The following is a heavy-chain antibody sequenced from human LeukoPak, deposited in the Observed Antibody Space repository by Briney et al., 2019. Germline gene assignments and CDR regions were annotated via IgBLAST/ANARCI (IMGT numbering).Heavy chain of an antibody. CDR2: IIPIFGTA. D-gene: IGHD4-17*01. J-gene: IGHJ6*03. Sequence: SVKVSCKASGGTFSSYAISWVRQAPGQGLEWMGGIIPIFGTANYAQKFQGRVTITADESTSTAYMELSSLRSEDTAVYYCARCLNGDVHSYYYYYMDVWGKGTMVTVSS. V-gene: IGHV1-69*01. CDR1: GGTFSSYA. CDR3: ARCLNGDVHSYYYYYMDV.